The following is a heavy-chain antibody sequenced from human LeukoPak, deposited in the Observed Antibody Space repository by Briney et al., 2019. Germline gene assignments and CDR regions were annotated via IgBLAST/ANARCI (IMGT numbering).Heavy chain of an antibody. J-gene: IGHJ6*02. V-gene: IGHV3-11*01. CDR1: GFTFSDYY. Sequence: PGGSLRLSCAASGFTFSDYYMSWIRQAPGKGLEWVSYISSRGGTIYYADSVKGRFTISRDNSKNTLYLQMNSLRAEDTAVYYCARDTRITMVRGVILYYYYGMDVWGQGTTVTVSS. CDR2: ISSRGGTI. D-gene: IGHD3-10*01. CDR3: ARDTRITMVRGVILYYYYGMDV.